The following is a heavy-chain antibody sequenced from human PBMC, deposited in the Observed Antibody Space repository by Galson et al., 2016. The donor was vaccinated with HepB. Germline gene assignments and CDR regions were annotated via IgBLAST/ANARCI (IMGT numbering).Heavy chain of an antibody. CDR1: GDSISSNSYY. J-gene: IGHJ4*02. CDR2: VYYSVSS. Sequence: SETLSLTCTVSGDSISSNSYYWGWIRQPPGKGLEWIGSVYYSVSSYYNPSLESRVTIFIDTSKNQFSLKLTSVTAADTAVYYCGRPYSGSNLGGFDNWGRGILVTVSS. CDR3: GRPYSGSNLGGFDN. D-gene: IGHD1-26*01. V-gene: IGHV4-39*01.